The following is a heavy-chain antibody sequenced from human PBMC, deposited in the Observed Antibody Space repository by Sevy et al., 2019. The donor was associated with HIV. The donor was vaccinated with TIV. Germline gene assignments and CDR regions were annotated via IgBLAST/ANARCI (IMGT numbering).Heavy chain of an antibody. CDR3: AKDFFLEMSTVNDPPPRHYYFYYGMDV. Sequence: GGSLRLSCAASGFSFSSYAMHWVRQAPGKGLEWVAVISYDGSNKFYADSVKGRFTISRDNSKNTLYLQMNSLRAEDTAVYYCAKDFFLEMSTVNDPPPRHYYFYYGMDVWGQGTTVTVSS. CDR1: GFSFSSYA. D-gene: IGHD4-4*01. J-gene: IGHJ6*02. CDR2: ISYDGSNK. V-gene: IGHV3-30*18.